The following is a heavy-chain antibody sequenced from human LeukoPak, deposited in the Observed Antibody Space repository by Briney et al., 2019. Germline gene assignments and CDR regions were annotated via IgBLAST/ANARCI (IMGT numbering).Heavy chain of an antibody. D-gene: IGHD1-26*01. CDR3: AILATRGPKDC. V-gene: IGHV3-48*01. CDR2: IRSSGSNL. J-gene: IGHJ4*02. CDR1: ALTFSSSS. Sequence: PGGSLRLSCAASALTFSSSSMTWVRQAPGQGLKWVAYIRSSGSNLYYADSVRGRFTISRDNAKNSLYLQMNTLRVEDTAVYYCAILATRGPKDCWGQGTLVTVSS.